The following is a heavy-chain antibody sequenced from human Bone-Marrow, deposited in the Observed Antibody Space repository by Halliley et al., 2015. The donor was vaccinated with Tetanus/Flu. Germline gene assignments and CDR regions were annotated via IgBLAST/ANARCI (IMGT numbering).Heavy chain of an antibody. CDR3: ARDLPSGYNNYFAP. V-gene: IGHV4-31*03. J-gene: IGHJ5*02. D-gene: IGHD3-22*01. Sequence: TLSLTCTVSGGSISSGGFFWSWIRQLPGKGLEWIGYIYYTGSTYYNSSLKSRVSMSIDTSKNQFSLKLSSVTAADTAIYYCARDLPSGYNNYFAPWGQGSLVTVSS. CDR1: GGSISSGGFF. CDR2: IYYTGST.